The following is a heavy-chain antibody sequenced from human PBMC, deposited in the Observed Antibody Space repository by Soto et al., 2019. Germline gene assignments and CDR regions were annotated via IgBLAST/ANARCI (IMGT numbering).Heavy chain of an antibody. V-gene: IGHV1-69*12. Sequence: QVQLVQSGAEVKKPGSSVKVSCKASGGTFSSYAISWVRQAPGQGLEWMGGIIPIFGTANYAQKFQGRVTLNADEATSTAYMELRSLRSEDTAVYYCLRDRTYCGGDAWDGMDGWGQGATVTVSS. D-gene: IGHD2-21*02. CDR1: GGTFSSYA. CDR2: IIPIFGTA. CDR3: LRDRTYCGGDAWDGMDG. J-gene: IGHJ6*02.